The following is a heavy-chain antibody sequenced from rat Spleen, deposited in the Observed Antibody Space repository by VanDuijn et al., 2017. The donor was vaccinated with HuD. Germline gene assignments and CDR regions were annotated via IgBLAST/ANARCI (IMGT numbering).Heavy chain of an antibody. J-gene: IGHJ2*01. D-gene: IGHD1-4*01. CDR2: ISPDGGST. CDR1: GFTFSGYW. V-gene: IGHV5-58*01. CDR3: ARSRVYDY. Sequence: EVQLVETGGGLVQPGESLKLSCVASGFTFSGYWMYWIRQAPGEGLEWISSISPDGGSTYYPDSVQGRFTISRNNAENTVYLQMNSLRSEDTATYYCARSRVYDYWGQGVMVTVSS.